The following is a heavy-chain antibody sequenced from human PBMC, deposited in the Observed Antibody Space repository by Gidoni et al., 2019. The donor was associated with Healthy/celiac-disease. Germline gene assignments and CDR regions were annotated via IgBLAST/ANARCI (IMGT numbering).Heavy chain of an antibody. Sequence: EVQLVESGGGLVKPGGSLRLSCAASGFTFSNAWMSWVRQAPGKGLEGVGRIKSKTDGGTTDYAAPVKGRFTISRDDSKNTLYLQMNSLKTEDTAVYYCTTDVSGWEYDSSGYYNFDYWGQGTLVTVSS. V-gene: IGHV3-15*01. CDR1: GFTFSNAW. CDR3: TTDVSGWEYDSSGYYNFDY. J-gene: IGHJ4*02. CDR2: IKSKTDGGTT. D-gene: IGHD3-22*01.